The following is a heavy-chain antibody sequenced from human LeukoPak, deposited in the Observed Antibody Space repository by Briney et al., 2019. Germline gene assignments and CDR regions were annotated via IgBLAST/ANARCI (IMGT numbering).Heavy chain of an antibody. CDR2: IKQDGSEK. CDR1: GFAFSNYW. J-gene: IGHJ3*02. V-gene: IGHV3-7*05. Sequence: GGSLRLSCAASGFAFSNYWMSWVRQAPGKGLEWVANIKQDGSEKYYVDSVKGRFTISRDNAKNSLYLQMNSLRAEDTAVYYCTKEGIWGQGTMVTVSS. CDR3: TKEGI.